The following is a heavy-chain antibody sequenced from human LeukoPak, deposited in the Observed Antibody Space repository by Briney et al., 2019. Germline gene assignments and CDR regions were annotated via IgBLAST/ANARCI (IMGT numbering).Heavy chain of an antibody. Sequence: GGSLRLSCAASGFTFSSYSMNWVRQAPGKGLQWVSSISSGSRYISYAESLKGRFTISRDNAKNSLFLQMNSLGAEDTALYFCARHLFDIVVVPSAIDAFDIWGQGTMVTVSS. CDR3: ARHLFDIVVVPSAIDAFDI. CDR1: GFTFSSYS. D-gene: IGHD2-2*02. CDR2: ISSGSRYI. J-gene: IGHJ3*02. V-gene: IGHV3-21*01.